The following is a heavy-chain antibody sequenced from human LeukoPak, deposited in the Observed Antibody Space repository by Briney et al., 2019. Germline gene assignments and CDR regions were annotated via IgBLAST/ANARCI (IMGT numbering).Heavy chain of an antibody. J-gene: IGHJ5*02. CDR2: IYSGGNT. Sequence: GGSLRLSCAASGFTVSSNYMSWVRQAPGKGLEWVSVIYSGGNTYYADSVKGRFTISRDNSKNTLYLQMNSLRAEDTAVYYCASLRPIAVGGGWFDPWGQGTLVTVSS. CDR1: GFTVSSNY. V-gene: IGHV3-66*01. D-gene: IGHD6-19*01. CDR3: ASLRPIAVGGGWFDP.